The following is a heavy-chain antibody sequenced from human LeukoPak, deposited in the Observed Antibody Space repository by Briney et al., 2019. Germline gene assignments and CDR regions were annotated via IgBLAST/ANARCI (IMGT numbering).Heavy chain of an antibody. Sequence: SETLSLTCTVSGGSISSYYWSWIRQPAGKGLEWIGRIYTSGSTNYNPSLKSRVTMSVDTSKNQFSLKLSPVTAADTAVYYCARVRARGSAPDYWGQGTLVTVSS. V-gene: IGHV4-4*07. CDR3: ARVRARGSAPDY. CDR2: IYTSGST. D-gene: IGHD6-25*01. J-gene: IGHJ4*02. CDR1: GGSISSYY.